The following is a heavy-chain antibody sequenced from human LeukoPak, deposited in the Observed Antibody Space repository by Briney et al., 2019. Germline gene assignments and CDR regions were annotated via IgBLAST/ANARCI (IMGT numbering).Heavy chain of an antibody. D-gene: IGHD1-26*01. V-gene: IGHV4-34*01. CDR1: GGSFSGYY. J-gene: IGHJ3*02. Sequence: SETLSLTCAVYGGSFSGYYWSWIRQPPGKGLEWIGEINHSGTTIYNPSLKSRVTISVDTSKNQFSLKMSCVTAADTAVYSCARKEVGPTPFDIWGQGTMVTVSS. CDR2: INHSGTT. CDR3: ARKEVGPTPFDI.